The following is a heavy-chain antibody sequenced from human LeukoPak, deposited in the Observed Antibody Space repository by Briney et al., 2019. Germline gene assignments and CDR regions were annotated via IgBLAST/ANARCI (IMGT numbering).Heavy chain of an antibody. Sequence: PSETLSLTCAVYGGSFSGYYWSWIRQPPGKGLEWIGEINHSGSTNYNPSLKSRVTISVDTSKNQFSLKLSSVTAADTAVYYCARRRRVRGVISSTSPDTWGQGTLVTVSS. CDR2: INHSGST. CDR3: ARRRRVRGVISSTSPDT. V-gene: IGHV4-34*01. J-gene: IGHJ5*02. CDR1: GGSFSGYY. D-gene: IGHD3-10*01.